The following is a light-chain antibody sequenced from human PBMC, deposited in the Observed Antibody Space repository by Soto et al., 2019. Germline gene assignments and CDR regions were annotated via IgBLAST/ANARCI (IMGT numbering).Light chain of an antibody. CDR2: GAS. J-gene: IGKJ5*01. Sequence: EIVMTQSPATLSVSPGERVTLSCRAIQSVNSNLAWYQQKPGQSPRLLIYGASTRATGIPARFSGSGSGTDFTLTISRLEPQDSAMYYCQQYVISVTFGQGTRLEIK. V-gene: IGKV3-15*01. CDR1: QSVNSN. CDR3: QQYVISVT.